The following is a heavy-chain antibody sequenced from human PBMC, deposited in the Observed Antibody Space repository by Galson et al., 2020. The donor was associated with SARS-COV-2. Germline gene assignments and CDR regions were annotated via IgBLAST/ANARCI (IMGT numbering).Heavy chain of an antibody. CDR3: AIRFGGLGYMDV. D-gene: IGHD3-10*01. Sequence: GGSLRLSCAVSGFTFSNAWMIWVRQAPGKGLEWVGRIKRRIDGETTDYAASVKGRFIISRDDLKNTLYLHMNGLKTEDTGVYYCAIRFGGLGYMDVWGKGTTVTV. J-gene: IGHJ6*03. V-gene: IGHV3-15*01. CDR2: IKRRIDGETT. CDR1: GFTFSNAW.